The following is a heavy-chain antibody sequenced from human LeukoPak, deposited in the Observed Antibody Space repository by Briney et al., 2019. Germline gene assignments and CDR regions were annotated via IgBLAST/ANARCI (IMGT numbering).Heavy chain of an antibody. J-gene: IGHJ4*02. V-gene: IGHV3-30-3*01. CDR1: GFTFSSYA. CDR2: VSYDGSNK. CDR3: ARTYYYDRSGYYY. D-gene: IGHD3-22*01. Sequence: SGGSLGLSCAASGFTFSSYAMHWVRQAPGKGLEWVAVVSYDGSNKYYADSVKGRFTISRDSSKNTLYLQMNSLRAEDTAVYYCARTYYYDRSGYYYWGQGTLVTVSS.